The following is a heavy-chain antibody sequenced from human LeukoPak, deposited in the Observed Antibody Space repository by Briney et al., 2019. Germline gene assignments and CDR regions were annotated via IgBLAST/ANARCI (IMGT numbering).Heavy chain of an antibody. CDR3: ARESLRYYYDSSGYFNY. Sequence: SETLSLTCTVSGGSISSYYWSWIRQPAGNGLEWIGRIYTSGSTNYNPSLKSRVTMSVDTSKNQFSLKLSSVTAADTAVYYCARESLRYYYDSSGYFNYWGQGTLVTVSS. D-gene: IGHD3-22*01. CDR2: IYTSGST. J-gene: IGHJ4*02. V-gene: IGHV4-4*07. CDR1: GGSISSYY.